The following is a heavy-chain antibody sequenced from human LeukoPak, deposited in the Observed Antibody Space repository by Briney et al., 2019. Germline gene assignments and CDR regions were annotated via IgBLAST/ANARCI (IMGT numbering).Heavy chain of an antibody. Sequence: PSETLSLTCTVSGGSISSYYWSWIRQPPGKGLEWIGYIYYSGSTNYNPSLKSRVTISVDTSKNQFSLNLSSVTAADTAVYYCARRVNYGTYFDYWGQGTLVTVSS. CDR3: ARRVNYGTYFDY. CDR2: IYYSGST. D-gene: IGHD2-8*01. CDR1: GGSISSYY. J-gene: IGHJ4*02. V-gene: IGHV4-59*08.